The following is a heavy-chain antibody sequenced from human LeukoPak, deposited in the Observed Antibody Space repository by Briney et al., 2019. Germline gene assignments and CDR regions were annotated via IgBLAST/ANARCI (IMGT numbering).Heavy chain of an antibody. CDR1: GFTFSSYW. CDR2: IKQDGSEK. CDR3: ARDGAMWAPETPDLDY. V-gene: IGHV3-7*01. Sequence: PGGSLRLSCAASGFTFSSYWMSWVRQAPGKGLEWVANIKQDGSEKYYVDSVKGRFTISRDNAKNSLYLQMNSLRAEDTAVYYCARDGAMWAPETPDLDYWGQGTLVTVSS. J-gene: IGHJ4*02. D-gene: IGHD4-23*01.